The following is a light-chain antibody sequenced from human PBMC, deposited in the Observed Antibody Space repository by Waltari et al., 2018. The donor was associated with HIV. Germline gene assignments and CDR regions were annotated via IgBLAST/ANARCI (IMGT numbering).Light chain of an antibody. V-gene: IGLV1-47*01. CDR1: SSNIGATF. Sequence: QSQLTQQPSISGAPGQRVAISCSGTSSNIGATFVYWYQQFPWMAPRLLIYRTSQRPSGIPDRVSSSKSGTSAALAISGLRAEDEAEYYCATWDDRLSAWLFGGGTKLTVL. CDR2: RTS. CDR3: ATWDDRLSAWL. J-gene: IGLJ2*01.